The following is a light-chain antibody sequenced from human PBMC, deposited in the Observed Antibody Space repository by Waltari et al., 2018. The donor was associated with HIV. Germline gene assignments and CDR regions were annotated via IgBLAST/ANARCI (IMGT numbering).Light chain of an antibody. J-gene: IGLJ2*01. V-gene: IGLV3-1*01. Sequence: SYELTQAPSVSVSPGQTATITCSGVNLGDRYVCWYQQKPGQSPLLVIFEDSKRPSGIPGRFSGSNSGNTATLTISGTQAFDEGDYFCQTWDDNTEVLFGAGTKLTV. CDR1: NLGDRY. CDR2: EDS. CDR3: QTWDDNTEVL.